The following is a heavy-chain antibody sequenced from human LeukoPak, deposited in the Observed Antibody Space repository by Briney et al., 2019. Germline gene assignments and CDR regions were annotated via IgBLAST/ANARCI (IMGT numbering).Heavy chain of an antibody. D-gene: IGHD3-22*01. CDR2: LYYSGST. CDR3: ARHSSATGWFDP. V-gene: IGHV4-59*08. CDR1: GGSISSYY. J-gene: IGHJ5*02. Sequence: PSETLSLTCTVSGGSISSYYWSWIRQPPGKGLEWIEYLYYSGSTNYNSSLKSRVTISVDPSKNLFSLKLSSVTAADTAVYYCARHSSATGWFDPWGQGTLVTVSS.